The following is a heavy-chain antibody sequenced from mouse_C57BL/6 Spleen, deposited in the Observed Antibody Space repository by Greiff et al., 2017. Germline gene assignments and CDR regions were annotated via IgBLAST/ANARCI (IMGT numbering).Heavy chain of an antibody. CDR2: INPNNGGT. CDR3: GRARDDYGSYWYFDV. J-gene: IGHJ1*03. Sequence: VQLQQSGPELVKPGASVKISCKASGYTFTDYYMNWVPQSPGKSLEWIGDINPNNGGTSYDQKFKGKATLTVDKSSSTAYIELRRLTSEDSAVYYGGRARDDYGSYWYFDVWGTGTTVTVSS. CDR1: GYTFTDYY. D-gene: IGHD1-1*01. V-gene: IGHV1-26*01.